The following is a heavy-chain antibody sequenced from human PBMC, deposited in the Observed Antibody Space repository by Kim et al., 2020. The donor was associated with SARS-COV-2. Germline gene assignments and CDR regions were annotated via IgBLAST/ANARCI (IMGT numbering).Heavy chain of an antibody. Sequence: ASVKVSCKASGYTFTSYGISWVRQAPGQGLEWMGWISAYNGNTNYAQKLQGRVTMTTDTSTSTAYMELRSLRSDDTAVYYCARGTRYYGDYAPKDYWGQGTLVTVSS. D-gene: IGHD4-17*01. V-gene: IGHV1-18*01. CDR2: ISAYNGNT. CDR3: ARGTRYYGDYAPKDY. CDR1: GYTFTSYG. J-gene: IGHJ4*02.